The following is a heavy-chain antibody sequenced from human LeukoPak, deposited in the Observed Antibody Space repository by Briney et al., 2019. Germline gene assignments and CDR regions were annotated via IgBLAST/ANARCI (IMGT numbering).Heavy chain of an antibody. D-gene: IGHD2-15*01. Sequence: GGSLRLSCAASGFTFSSYEMNWVRQAPGKGLEWVSYISSSGSTIYYADSVKGRFTISRDNSKNTLYLQMNSLRAEDTAVYYCAKGGYCSGGSCPSYFDYWGQGTLVTVSS. CDR2: ISSSGSTI. CDR3: AKGGYCSGGSCPSYFDY. V-gene: IGHV3-48*03. J-gene: IGHJ4*02. CDR1: GFTFSSYE.